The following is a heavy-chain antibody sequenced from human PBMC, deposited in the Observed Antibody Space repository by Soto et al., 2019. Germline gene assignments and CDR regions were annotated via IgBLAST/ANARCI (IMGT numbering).Heavy chain of an antibody. CDR2: IWYDGSNK. CDR1: GFTFSSYG. CDR3: ARDITLAYDILPGYPDY. J-gene: IGHJ4*02. D-gene: IGHD3-9*01. V-gene: IGHV3-33*01. Sequence: GGSLRLSCAASGFTFSSYGMHWVRQAPGKGLEWVAVIWYDGSNKYYADSVKGRFTISRDNSKNTLYLQMNSLRAEDTAVYYCARDITLAYDILPGYPDYWGQGTLVTGSS.